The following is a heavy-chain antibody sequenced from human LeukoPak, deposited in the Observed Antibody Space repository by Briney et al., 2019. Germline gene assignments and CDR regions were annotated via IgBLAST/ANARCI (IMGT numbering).Heavy chain of an antibody. D-gene: IGHD6-13*01. CDR3: ARHRAIAGAGTVWFDP. CDR1: GGTISSSNYY. J-gene: IGHJ5*02. CDR2: IDYSGSY. Sequence: SSETLCLTCAASGGTISSSNYYWIWIRQPPGKGLESIGCIDYSGSYYYNPSLRCRITISVDTSKNQSSLTLSSVTAADTAVYYCARHRAIAGAGTVWFDPWGQGTLVTVSS. V-gene: IGHV4-39*01.